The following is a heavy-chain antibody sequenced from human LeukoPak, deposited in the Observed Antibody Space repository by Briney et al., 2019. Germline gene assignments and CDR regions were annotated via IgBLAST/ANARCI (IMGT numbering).Heavy chain of an antibody. CDR3: ARMYILTYYYGLGV. V-gene: IGHV3-21*01. D-gene: IGHD3-9*01. Sequence: GGSLRLPCEASGFIFSSHSMNWVRQAPGKGLEWVSSISGSSSYIYYADSVKGRFTISRDNAKNSLYLQMSSLRVEDTAVYYCARMYILTYYYGLGVWGPGTTVTVSS. CDR1: GFIFSSHS. J-gene: IGHJ6*02. CDR2: ISGSSSYI.